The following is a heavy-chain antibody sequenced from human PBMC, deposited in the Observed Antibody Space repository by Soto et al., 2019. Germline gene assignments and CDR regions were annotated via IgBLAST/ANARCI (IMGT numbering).Heavy chain of an antibody. CDR1: GVAISRSSYW. J-gene: IGHJ5*02. D-gene: IGHD3-10*01. CDR3: ARLPVVRGLTDYFPFGR. CDR2: KYYNGAT. V-gene: IGHV4-39*01. Sequence: PSETLSLTCSVSGVAISRSSYWWGSVRQSAGKGLRRIGSKYYNGATHCTPSLQCRATRSVDTSRRQCSLSLPSVTGADTAVYFCARLPVVRGLTDYFPFGRWGQGVLVTVSS.